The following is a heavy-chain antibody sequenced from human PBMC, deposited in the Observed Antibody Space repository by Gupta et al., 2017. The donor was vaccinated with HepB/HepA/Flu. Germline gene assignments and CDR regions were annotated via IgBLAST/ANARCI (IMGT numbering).Heavy chain of an antibody. CDR1: GFTLSTYE. CDR2: ISNSGSII. Sequence: EVQLVESGGGLVQPGGSLRLSCAASGFTLSTYEMNWVRQAPGKGLGWVSYISNSGSIIYYADSVKGRFTISRDNAKNSLHLQMDSLRAEDTAVYYCARDWSEAFDVWGQGTMVTVAS. V-gene: IGHV3-48*03. CDR3: ARDWSEAFDV. J-gene: IGHJ3*01.